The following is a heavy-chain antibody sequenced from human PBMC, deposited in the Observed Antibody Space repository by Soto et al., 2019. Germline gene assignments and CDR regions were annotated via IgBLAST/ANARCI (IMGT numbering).Heavy chain of an antibody. V-gene: IGHV4-59*01. CDR3: AREGTTVDSYYYYGMDV. Sequence: QVQLQESGPGLVKPSETLSLTCTVSGGSISSYYWNWIRQPPGKGLEWIGYIYYSGSTNYNPSLKSRVTISLDTSKNQFSLKLSSVTAADTAVYYCAREGTTVDSYYYYGMDVWGQGTTVTVSS. J-gene: IGHJ6*02. D-gene: IGHD1-1*01. CDR1: GGSISSYY. CDR2: IYYSGST.